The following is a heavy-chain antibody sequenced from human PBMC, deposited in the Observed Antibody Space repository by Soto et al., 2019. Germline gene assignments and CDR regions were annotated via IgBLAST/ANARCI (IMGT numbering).Heavy chain of an antibody. CDR3: ASFPGDYVSY. D-gene: IGHD4-17*01. V-gene: IGHV4-39*01. J-gene: IGHJ4*02. Sequence: QLQLQESGPGLVKPSETLSLTCTVSGGSISSTSYHWGWIRQPPGKGLEWIGSIYYSGSTSYNPSLNSRVTISVDASKNQFSPKLSSVTAADPAVYYCASFPGDYVSYGGRGTLVTVPS. CDR1: GGSISSTSYH. CDR2: IYYSGST.